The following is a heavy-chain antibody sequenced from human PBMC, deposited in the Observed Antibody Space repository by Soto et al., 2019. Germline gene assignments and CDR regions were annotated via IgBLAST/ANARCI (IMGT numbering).Heavy chain of an antibody. J-gene: IGHJ4*02. CDR1: GGSISSSSYY. CDR3: ARHTPAISISYH. D-gene: IGHD2-15*01. CDR2: IYYSGST. Sequence: SETLSLTCTVSGGSISSSSYYWGWIRQPPGKGLEWIGSIYYSGSTYYNPSLKSRVTISVDTSKNQFSLKLSSVTAADTAVYYCARHTPAISISYHCGQGTLVTVSS. V-gene: IGHV4-39*01.